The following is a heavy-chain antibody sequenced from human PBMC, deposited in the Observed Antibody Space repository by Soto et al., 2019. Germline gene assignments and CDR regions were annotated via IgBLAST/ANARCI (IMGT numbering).Heavy chain of an antibody. Sequence: PSETLSLTCTVSGGSVNSGYYYWSLIRQPPGKGLEWIGYIYYSGSSNYTPSLKSRVTISIDTSKSQFSLKLSSVTAADTAVYYCASVVVDSYPPKVDAFDIWGQGTMVTVSS. J-gene: IGHJ3*02. CDR2: IYYSGSS. V-gene: IGHV4-61*01. CDR3: ASVVVDSYPPKVDAFDI. D-gene: IGHD2-15*01. CDR1: GGSVNSGYYY.